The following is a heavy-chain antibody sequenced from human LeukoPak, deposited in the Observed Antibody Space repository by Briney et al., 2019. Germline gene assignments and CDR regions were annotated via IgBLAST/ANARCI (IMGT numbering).Heavy chain of an antibody. J-gene: IGHJ4*02. CDR1: GFTFSTYW. Sequence: GGSLRLSCAASGFTFSTYWMSWVRQAPGKGLECVANIKRDGSEKYYVDSVKGRFTIFRDDAKSSLYLQMNSLRAEDTAVYFCARGGVNIDYWGQGTLVTVSS. D-gene: IGHD3-10*01. CDR3: ARGGVNIDY. CDR2: IKRDGSEK. V-gene: IGHV3-7*03.